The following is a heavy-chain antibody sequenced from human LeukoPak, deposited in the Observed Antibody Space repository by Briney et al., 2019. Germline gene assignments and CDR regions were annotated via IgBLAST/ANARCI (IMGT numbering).Heavy chain of an antibody. CDR3: AREVLGTASAFDS. CDR1: GFIFSNYA. J-gene: IGHJ4*02. D-gene: IGHD1-1*01. CDR2: ISWNSGSM. Sequence: GGSLRLSCVASGFIFSNYAMHWVRQAPGKGLEWVSGISWNSGSMGYADSVKGRFTISRDNAKNSLYLQMNSLRAEDTALYYCAREVLGTASAFDSWGQGTLVTVSS. V-gene: IGHV3-9*01.